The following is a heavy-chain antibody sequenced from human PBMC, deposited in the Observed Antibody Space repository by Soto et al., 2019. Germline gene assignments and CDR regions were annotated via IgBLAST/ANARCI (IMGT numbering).Heavy chain of an antibody. Sequence: GGSLRLSCAASGFTFNNFGINWVRQAPGKGLECVSAISGSGGSTSYADSVKGRFTISRENSRNTLFLQMSSLRAEDTAVYYCAAQASGKYTPWDFWGQGTPVTVSS. V-gene: IGHV3-23*01. CDR1: GFTFNNFG. CDR3: AAQASGKYTPWDF. D-gene: IGHD1-26*01. J-gene: IGHJ4*02. CDR2: ISGSGGST.